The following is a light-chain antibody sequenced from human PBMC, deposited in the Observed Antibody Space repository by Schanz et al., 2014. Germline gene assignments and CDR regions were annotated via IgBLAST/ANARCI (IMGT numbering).Light chain of an antibody. CDR2: TAS. J-gene: IGKJ1*01. CDR3: QHSRGAPPT. V-gene: IGKV1-12*01. Sequence: DIQMTQSPSSVSASVGDRVTITCRASQGIDKWLAWYRHKPGKAPNLLIYTASTLQSGVPSRFSGSGSGTDFTLTISSLQPEDFATYFCQHSRGAPPTFGQGTKVDIK. CDR1: QGIDKW.